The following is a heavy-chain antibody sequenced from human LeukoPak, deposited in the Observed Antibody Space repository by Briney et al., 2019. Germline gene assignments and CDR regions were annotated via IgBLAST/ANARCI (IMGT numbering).Heavy chain of an antibody. D-gene: IGHD4-17*01. Sequence: GGSLRLSCAASGFTFSSYAMHWVRQAPGKGLEWVSSISSSSSYIYYADSVKGRFTISRDNAKNSLYLQMNSLRAEDTAVYYCARDLYGDYALDYWGQGTLVTVSS. V-gene: IGHV3-21*01. CDR1: GFTFSSYA. J-gene: IGHJ4*02. CDR2: ISSSSSYI. CDR3: ARDLYGDYALDY.